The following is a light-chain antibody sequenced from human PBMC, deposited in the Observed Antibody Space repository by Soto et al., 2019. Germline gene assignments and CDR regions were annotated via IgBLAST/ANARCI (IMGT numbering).Light chain of an antibody. CDR2: EVS. CDR1: SSDVGGSNY. V-gene: IGLV2-8*01. CDR3: SSYAGSNNSYV. Sequence: QSALTQPPSASGSPGQSVTISCTGTSSDVGGSNYVSCYQQHPGKAPKLMIYEVSKRPSGVPDRFSGSKSGNTASLTVSGLQAEDEADYYCSSYAGSNNSYVFGTGTKVTVL. J-gene: IGLJ1*01.